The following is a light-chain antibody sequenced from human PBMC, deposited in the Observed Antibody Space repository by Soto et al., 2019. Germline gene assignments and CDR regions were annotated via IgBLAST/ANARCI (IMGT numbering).Light chain of an antibody. V-gene: IGKV4-1*01. CDR3: QQDYNSPYT. CDR1: RTLFYPSNNKTY. Sequence: DIVMTQSPDSLAVSLGERATINCKSNRTLFYPSNNKTYLAWYQQKAGQPPKLLIYCASMRESVVPDRFSGRGSWTDFTPTISSLQAEDVAIFYCQQDYNSPYTFGQGTKLEIK. CDR2: CAS. J-gene: IGKJ2*01.